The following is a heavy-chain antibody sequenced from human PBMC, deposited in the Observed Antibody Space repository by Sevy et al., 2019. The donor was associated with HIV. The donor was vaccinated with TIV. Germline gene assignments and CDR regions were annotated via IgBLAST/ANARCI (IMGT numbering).Heavy chain of an antibody. CDR1: GGSISSDY. CDR3: ARAKSVNPRVFDY. D-gene: IGHD4-17*01. J-gene: IGHJ4*02. Sequence: SETLSLTCTVSGGSISSDYWSWIRQPPGKGLEWIGYIYYTGTTDYNPSLKSRVTISRDTSKTQFSLKLTSVTAADTAVYYCARAKSVNPRVFDYWGQGAPVTVSS. V-gene: IGHV4-59*13. CDR2: IYYTGTT.